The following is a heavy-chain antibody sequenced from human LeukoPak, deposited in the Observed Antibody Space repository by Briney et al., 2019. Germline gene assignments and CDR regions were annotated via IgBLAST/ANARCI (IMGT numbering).Heavy chain of an antibody. D-gene: IGHD5-18*01. V-gene: IGHV4-4*07. CDR2: IYTSGST. J-gene: IGHJ4*02. CDR3: ARVKLSHGYSYGYNPYYFDY. CDR1: GASIGSFY. Sequence: TETLSLTCTVSGASIGSFYWSWIRQTAGKGLEWIGRIYTSGSTNYSTSLKSRVTMSLDTSTNQSSMKLSSVTAAATAVYYCARVKLSHGYSYGYNPYYFDYWGQGTLVTVSS.